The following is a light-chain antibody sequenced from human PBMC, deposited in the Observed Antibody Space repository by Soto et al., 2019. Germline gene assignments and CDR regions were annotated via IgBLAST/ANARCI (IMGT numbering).Light chain of an antibody. CDR3: QQDGT. CDR1: QSISSW. Sequence: DIQMTQSPSTLSASVGDRVTITCRASQSISSWLAWYQQKPGKAPKLLIYDASRLESGVPSRFSGSGSGTDFTLTISSLQPDDFATYYCQQDGTFGQGTKVEIK. J-gene: IGKJ1*01. CDR2: DAS. V-gene: IGKV1-5*01.